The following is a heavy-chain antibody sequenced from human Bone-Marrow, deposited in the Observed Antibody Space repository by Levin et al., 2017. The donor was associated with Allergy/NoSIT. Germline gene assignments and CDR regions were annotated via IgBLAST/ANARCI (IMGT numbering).Heavy chain of an antibody. J-gene: IGHJ4*02. D-gene: IGHD5-18*01. CDR1: GFTFSSYG. CDR2: TWYDGSNQ. CDR3: ARASGPSYGDFDY. V-gene: IGHV3-33*01. Sequence: GGSLRLSCAASGFTFSSYGMHWVRQAPGKGLEWVAVTWYDGSNQNFADSVKGRFTISRDNSKNTLYLQMNSLRVEDTAVYYCARASGPSYGDFDYWGQGTLVTVSS.